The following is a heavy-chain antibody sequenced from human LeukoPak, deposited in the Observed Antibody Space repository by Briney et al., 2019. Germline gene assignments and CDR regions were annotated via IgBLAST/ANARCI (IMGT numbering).Heavy chain of an antibody. D-gene: IGHD3-10*01. CDR2: IYPGDSDT. CDR3: ARRGGSGSYYKGVNEVDY. CDR1: GYSFTSYW. V-gene: IGHV5-51*03. Sequence: KPGESLKISCKGSGYSFTSYWIGWVRQMPGKGLEWMGIIYPGDSDTRYSPSFQGQVTISADKSISTAYLQWSSLKASDTAMYYCARRGGSGSYYKGVNEVDYWGQGTLVTVSS. J-gene: IGHJ4*02.